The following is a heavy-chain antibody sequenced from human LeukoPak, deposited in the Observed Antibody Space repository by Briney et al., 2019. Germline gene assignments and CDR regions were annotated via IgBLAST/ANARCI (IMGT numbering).Heavy chain of an antibody. D-gene: IGHD4-11*01. CDR3: AREDFTNYLNNAFDI. CDR2: IIPVSGTT. V-gene: IGHV1-69*05. J-gene: IGHJ3*02. Sequence: GASVKVSCKASGGTFTTYSISWVRQAPGQGLEWLGNIIPVSGTTDYAQKFQGRVTITTDESTRTTYLELNSLTSDDTAVYCCAREDFTNYLNNAFDIWGQGTMVTVSS. CDR1: GGTFTTYS.